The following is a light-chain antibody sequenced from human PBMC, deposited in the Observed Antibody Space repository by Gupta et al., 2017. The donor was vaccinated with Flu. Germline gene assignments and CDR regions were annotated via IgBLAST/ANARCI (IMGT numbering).Light chain of an antibody. J-gene: IGLJ1*01. CDR3: SSYTSTDTFYV. CDR2: DVT. Sequence: QSALTQPASVSGSPGQSINISCSGTSSDVGRSNSVSWYRQDPGKAPKLIIYDVTSRPSGTSSRFSGSKSGNTASLTISGLQAEDETDYYCSSYTSTDTFYVFGTGTKVTVL. V-gene: IGLV2-14*01. CDR1: SSDVGRSNS.